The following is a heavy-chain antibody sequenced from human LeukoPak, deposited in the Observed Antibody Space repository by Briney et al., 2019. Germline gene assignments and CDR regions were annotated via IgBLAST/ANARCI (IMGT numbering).Heavy chain of an antibody. J-gene: IGHJ3*02. CDR3: ANLDFWSGCAAFDI. D-gene: IGHD3-3*01. CDR2: INSDGSST. V-gene: IGHV3-74*01. Sequence: GGSLRLSCAASGFTFSSYWMHWVRQAPGKGLVWVSRINSDGSSTSYADPVKGRFTISRDNAKNTLYLQMNSLRAEDTAVYYCANLDFWSGCAAFDIWGQGTMVTVSS. CDR1: GFTFSSYW.